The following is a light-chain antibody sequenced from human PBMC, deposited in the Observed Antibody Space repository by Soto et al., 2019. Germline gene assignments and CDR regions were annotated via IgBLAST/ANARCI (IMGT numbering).Light chain of an antibody. V-gene: IGLV1-47*01. CDR2: RNN. CDR3: AAWDDRLSGLV. CDR1: SSDIGGYKY. Sequence: QSALTQPASVSGSPGQSITISCTGTSSDIGGYKYVSWYQQHPGKAPKLVIYRNNQRPSGVPDRISGSKSGTSASLAISGLRSEDEADYYCAAWDDRLSGLVFGRGTKLTVL. J-gene: IGLJ2*01.